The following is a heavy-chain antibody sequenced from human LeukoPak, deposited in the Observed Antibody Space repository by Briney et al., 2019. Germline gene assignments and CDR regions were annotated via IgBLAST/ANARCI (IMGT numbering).Heavy chain of an antibody. J-gene: IGHJ4*02. CDR2: ISGSGGST. D-gene: IGHD2-15*01. CDR3: AKDRSGGSCFLDY. Sequence: GGSLRLSCAASGFTFSSYGMSWVRQAPGKGLEWVSAISGSGGSTYYADSVKGRFTISRDNSKNTLYLQMNSLRAEDTAVYYCAKDRSGGSCFLDYWGQGTLVTVSS. V-gene: IGHV3-23*01. CDR1: GFTFSSYG.